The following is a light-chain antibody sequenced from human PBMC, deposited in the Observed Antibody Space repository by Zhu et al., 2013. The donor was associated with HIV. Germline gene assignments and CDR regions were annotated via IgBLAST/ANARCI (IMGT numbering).Light chain of an antibody. CDR3: QQYYSYPLT. V-gene: IGKV1-8*01. CDR1: QGISSY. Sequence: QMTQSPSSLSASVGDRVTITCRASQGISSYLAWYQQKPGKAPKLLIYAASTLQSGVPSRFSGSGSGTDFTLTISCLQSEDFATYYCQQYYSYPLTFGQGTKVEIK. CDR2: AAS. J-gene: IGKJ1*01.